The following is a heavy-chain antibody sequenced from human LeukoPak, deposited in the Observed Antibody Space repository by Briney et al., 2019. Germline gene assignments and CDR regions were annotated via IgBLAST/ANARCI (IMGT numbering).Heavy chain of an antibody. CDR1: GGSISSDGYS. D-gene: IGHD6-6*01. Sequence: SETLSLTCAVSGGSISSDGYSWSWIRQPPGKGLEWIGHIYYTATIYYNPSLKSRVTISVDTSKNQFSLKLRSVTAADTAVYYCAGAREFSSSSGRAYYFDFWGQGTLVTVSS. CDR2: IYYTATI. J-gene: IGHJ4*02. CDR3: AGAREFSSSSGRAYYFDF. V-gene: IGHV4-30-2*02.